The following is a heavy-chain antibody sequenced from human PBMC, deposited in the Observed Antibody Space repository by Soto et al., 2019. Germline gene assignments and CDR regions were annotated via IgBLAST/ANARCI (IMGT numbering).Heavy chain of an antibody. D-gene: IGHD2-15*01. V-gene: IGHV4-59*01. CDR3: ARSMGLYCSGGSCYGGDWFDP. J-gene: IGHJ5*02. CDR1: GGSISSYY. CDR2: IYYSGST. Sequence: QVQLQESGPGLVKPSETLSLTCTVSGGSISSYYWSWIRQPPGKGLEWIGYIYYSGSTNYNPSLKSRGPISVDTSKNQFSLKLSSVAAADTAVYYCARSMGLYCSGGSCYGGDWFDPWGQGTLVTVSS.